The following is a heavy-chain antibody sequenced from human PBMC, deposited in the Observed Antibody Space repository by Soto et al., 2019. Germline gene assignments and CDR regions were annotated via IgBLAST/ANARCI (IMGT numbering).Heavy chain of an antibody. CDR3: AKPGIASQTTTGPFEY. CDR2: ITGSGGST. V-gene: IGHV3-23*01. Sequence: EVQLLESGGGLVQPGGSLRLSCAASGFTFSSNAMSWVRQAPGKGLEWVSGITGSGGSTYYADSVKGRFTISRDNSKNTLYLQINSLRAEDRAVYYCAKPGIASQTTTGPFEYWGQGTLVTVSS. D-gene: IGHD6-13*01. J-gene: IGHJ4*02. CDR1: GFTFSSNA.